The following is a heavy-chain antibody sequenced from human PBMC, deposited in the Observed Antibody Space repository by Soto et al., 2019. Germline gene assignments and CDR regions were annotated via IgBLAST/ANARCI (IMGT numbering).Heavy chain of an antibody. D-gene: IGHD2-8*01. V-gene: IGHV1-69*02. CDR1: VGTFSDYN. Sequence: VQLVQSGAEVKRPGSSVKVSCKAPVGTFSDYNIAWVRQARGQGLEWMGRIIPKLGITNYAHKFQDRVRITAEKDTSTAYMELTSLRYEDTAVYFCARVEGTRTTNFYHYMDVWGEGTSVTVS. CDR3: ARVEGTRTTNFYHYMDV. CDR2: IIPKLGIT. J-gene: IGHJ6*03.